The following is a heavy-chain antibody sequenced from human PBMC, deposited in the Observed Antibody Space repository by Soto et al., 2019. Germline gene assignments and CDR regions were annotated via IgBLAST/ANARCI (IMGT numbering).Heavy chain of an antibody. D-gene: IGHD2-21*01. CDR2: IYVTGAV. V-gene: IGHV4-31*03. CDR3: ARLRIATNNYKWFDP. CDR1: GGALNSGNYY. J-gene: IGHJ5*02. Sequence: NPSKTLSLTCSVSGGALNSGNYYWSWSRQVPGKGLEWIGHIYVTGAVDYNPSLRDRITISQDTSERQFSLNLRLVTAADTAVYYCARLRIATNNYKWFDPWGQGTLVTVSS.